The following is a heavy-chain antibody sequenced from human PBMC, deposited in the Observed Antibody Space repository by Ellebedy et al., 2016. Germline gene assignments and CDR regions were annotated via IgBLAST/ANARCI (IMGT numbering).Heavy chain of an antibody. V-gene: IGHV1-2*04. J-gene: IGHJ4*02. CDR1: GYPFTDYY. CDR2: INPNSGGT. Sequence: ASVKVSCRAPGYPFTDYYLHWVRQAPGQGLEWMGWINPNSGGTNYAQKFQGWVTMTRDTSISTAYMELSRLKSDDTAVYYCARGMKLGIVWYYFDDWGQGTLVTVSS. CDR3: ARGMKLGIVWYYFDD. D-gene: IGHD3-16*01.